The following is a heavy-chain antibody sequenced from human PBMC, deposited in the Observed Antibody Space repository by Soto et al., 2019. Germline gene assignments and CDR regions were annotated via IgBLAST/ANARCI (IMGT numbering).Heavy chain of an antibody. CDR2: IYYSGNT. CDR1: GDSISSGDYY. D-gene: IGHD3-22*01. J-gene: IGHJ4*02. Sequence: SETLSLTCTVSGDSISSGDYYWSWIRQPPGKGLEWIGYIYYSGNTYYNPSLKTRVTISVDTSKNQFSLKLSSVTAADTAVYYCARELRPVDYDSSGPVGGCGQRTLVTVSS. V-gene: IGHV4-30-4*01. CDR3: ARELRPVDYDSSGPVGG.